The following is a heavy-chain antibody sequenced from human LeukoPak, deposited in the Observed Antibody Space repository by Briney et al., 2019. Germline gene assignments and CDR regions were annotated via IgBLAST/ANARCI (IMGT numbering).Heavy chain of an antibody. Sequence: PGGSLRLSCAASGLTFSSYGMSWVLQAPGKGLEWVSYISSNGGTMYYANSVKGRFTISRGNAKNSLYLQMNSLRAEDTAVYYCARGNIRGYSYGFDSWGQGTLVTVSS. CDR3: ARGNIRGYSYGFDS. D-gene: IGHD5-18*01. CDR2: ISSNGGTM. V-gene: IGHV3-48*03. J-gene: IGHJ4*02. CDR1: GLTFSSYG.